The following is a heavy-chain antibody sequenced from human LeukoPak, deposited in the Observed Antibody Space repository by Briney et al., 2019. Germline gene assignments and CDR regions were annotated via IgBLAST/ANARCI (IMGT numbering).Heavy chain of an antibody. CDR3: ARVGGSTPKGLYYYGMDV. CDR2: IYTSGST. V-gene: IGHV4-61*02. J-gene: IGHJ6*02. D-gene: IGHD2-15*01. Sequence: SETLSLTCTVSGGSISSGSYYWSWIRQPAGKGLEWIGRIYTSGSTNYNPSLKSRVTISVDTSKNQFSLKLSSVTAADTAVYYCARVGGSTPKGLYYYGMDVWGQGTTVTVSS. CDR1: GGSISSGSYY.